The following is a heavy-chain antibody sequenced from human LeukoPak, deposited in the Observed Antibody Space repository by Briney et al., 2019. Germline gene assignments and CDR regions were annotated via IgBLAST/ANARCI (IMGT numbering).Heavy chain of an antibody. D-gene: IGHD1-7*01. CDR2: IIPIFGTA. Sequence: SVKVSCKASGVTFSSYAIGWVPQAPGQGLEWMGRIIPIFGTANYAQKFQGRVTITTDESTSTAYMELSSLRSEDTAVYYCARDDGITGTTFPGGYFDPWGQGTLVTASS. V-gene: IGHV1-69*05. CDR3: ARDDGITGTTFPGGYFDP. CDR1: GVTFSSYA. J-gene: IGHJ5*02.